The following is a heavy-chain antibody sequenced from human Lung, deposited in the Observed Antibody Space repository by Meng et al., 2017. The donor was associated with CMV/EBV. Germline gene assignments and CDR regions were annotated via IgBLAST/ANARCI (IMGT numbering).Heavy chain of an antibody. D-gene: IGHD2-21*01. CDR1: GLTFSSYG. Sequence: GESLKISCAASGLTFSSYGMSWVRQAPGKGLEWVSSIGATAGGTYYADSVKGRFTISRDNAKNTLYLQMNSLRAEDTAVYYCAKYSAVGERLYYFDYLGQGXLVTFSS. J-gene: IGHJ4*02. V-gene: IGHV3-23*01. CDR3: AKYSAVGERLYYFDY. CDR2: IGATAGGT.